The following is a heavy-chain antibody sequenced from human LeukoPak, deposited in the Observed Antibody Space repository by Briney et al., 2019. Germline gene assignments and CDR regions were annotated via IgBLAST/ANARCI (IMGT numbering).Heavy chain of an antibody. Sequence: SETLSLTCTVSGGSISSYYWSWIRQPAGKGLEWIGRVYNSGSTNYNPSLKSRVTMSIDTSKNQFSLRLSSVTAADTAVYYCARDHRPDGFDIWGQGTMVTVSS. CDR3: ARDHRPDGFDI. CDR2: VYNSGST. CDR1: GGSISSYY. J-gene: IGHJ3*02. V-gene: IGHV4-4*07.